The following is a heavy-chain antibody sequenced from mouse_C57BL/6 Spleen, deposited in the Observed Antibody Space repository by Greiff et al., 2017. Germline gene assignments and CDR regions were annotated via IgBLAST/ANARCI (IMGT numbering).Heavy chain of an antibody. J-gene: IGHJ4*01. Sequence: EVQLQQSGPELVQPGASVKISCKASGYSFTDYNMNWVKQSNGKSLEWIGVINPNYGTTSSNQQFKGKATLTVDQSSSTAYMQLNSLTSEDSAVYYCARGGYGNYGGAMDYWGQGTSVTVSS. D-gene: IGHD2-1*01. CDR3: ARGGYGNYGGAMDY. CDR1: GYSFTDYN. V-gene: IGHV1-39*01. CDR2: INPNYGTT.